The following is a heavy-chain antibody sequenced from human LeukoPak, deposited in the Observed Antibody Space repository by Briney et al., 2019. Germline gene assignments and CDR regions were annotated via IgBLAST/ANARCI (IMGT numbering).Heavy chain of an antibody. J-gene: IGHJ4*02. D-gene: IGHD1-1*01. CDR1: GGTFSSYA. CDR2: IIPIFGTA. V-gene: IGHV1-69*13. CDR3: ARDPGGTWEFDY. Sequence: SVKVSCKASGGTFSSYAISWVRQAPGQGLEWMGGIIPIFGTANYAQKFQGRVTITADESTNTAYMELRSLKSDDTAVYYCARDPGGTWEFDYWGQGALVTVSS.